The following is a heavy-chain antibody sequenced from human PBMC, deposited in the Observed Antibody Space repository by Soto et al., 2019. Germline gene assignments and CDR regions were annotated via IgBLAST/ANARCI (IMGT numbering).Heavy chain of an antibody. J-gene: IGHJ4*02. Sequence: PSQTLSLTCAISGDSVSSNSAAWNWIRQSPSRGLEWLGRTYYRSKRYNDYAVSVKSRITINPDTSKNQFSLKLSSVTAADTAVYYCARAGYYDFWSGPADYWGQGTLVTVSS. CDR1: GDSVSSNSAA. CDR2: TYYRSKRYN. D-gene: IGHD3-3*01. CDR3: ARAGYYDFWSGPADY. V-gene: IGHV6-1*01.